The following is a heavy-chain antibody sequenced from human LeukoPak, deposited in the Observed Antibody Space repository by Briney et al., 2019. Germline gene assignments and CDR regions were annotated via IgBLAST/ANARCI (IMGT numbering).Heavy chain of an antibody. CDR2: IFHSGDT. J-gene: IGHJ3*02. V-gene: IGHV4-59*08. CDR3: ARHRGVSYYDAFDI. Sequence: SETLSLTCSVSGDSIRSFYWSWIRQPPGKGLEWFGYIFHSGDTNYTPSLKSRVTMSVDTSKTQFSLNLSSVTAADTAIYYCARHRGVSYYDAFDIWGQGTVVTVSS. D-gene: IGHD1-26*01. CDR1: GDSIRSFY.